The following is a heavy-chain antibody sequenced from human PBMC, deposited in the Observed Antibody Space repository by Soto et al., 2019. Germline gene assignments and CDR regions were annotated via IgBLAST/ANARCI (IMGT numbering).Heavy chain of an antibody. V-gene: IGHV4-4*02. CDR1: GDSISGSQW. D-gene: IGHD1-7*01. Sequence: PSETLSLTCAVSGDSISGSQWWSWVRLPPGKGLEWIGEISHTGTTNYNPSLKSRVTMSVDKPKNQFSLNLTSVTAADTAVYYCASRDPGTSVDYWGQGTLVTVSS. CDR3: ASRDPGTSVDY. CDR2: ISHTGTT. J-gene: IGHJ4*02.